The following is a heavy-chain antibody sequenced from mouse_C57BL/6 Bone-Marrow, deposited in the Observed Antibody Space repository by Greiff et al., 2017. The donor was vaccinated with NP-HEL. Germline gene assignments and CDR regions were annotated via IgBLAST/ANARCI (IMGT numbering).Heavy chain of an antibody. CDR1: GFSLTSYG. CDR2: IWSDGST. J-gene: IGHJ1*03. Sequence: QVQLKESGPGLVAPSQSLSITCTVSGFSLTSYGVHWVRQPPGKGLEWLVVIWSDGSTTYNSDLKSRLSIRKDNSKSQVFLKMNSLQTDDTAMYYCARESSSTMSRDLYFDVWGTGTTVTVAS. CDR3: ARESSSTMSRDLYFDV. V-gene: IGHV2-6*03. D-gene: IGHD2-4*01.